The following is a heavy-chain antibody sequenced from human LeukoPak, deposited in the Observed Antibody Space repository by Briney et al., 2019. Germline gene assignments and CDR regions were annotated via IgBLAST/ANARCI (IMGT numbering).Heavy chain of an antibody. V-gene: IGHV4-34*01. CDR3: ARGLPRIMRELLRSRPKPLNFDY. CDR2: INHSGST. CDR1: GGSFSGYY. Sequence: SETLSLTCAVYGGSFSGYYWSWIRQPPGKGLEWIGEINHSGSTNYNPSLKSRVTISVDTSKNQFSLKLSSVPAADTAVYYCARGLPRIMRELLRSRPKPLNFDYWGQGTLVTVSS. J-gene: IGHJ4*02. D-gene: IGHD1-26*01.